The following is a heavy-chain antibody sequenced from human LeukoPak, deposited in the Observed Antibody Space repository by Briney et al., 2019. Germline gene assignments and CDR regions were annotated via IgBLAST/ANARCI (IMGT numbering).Heavy chain of an antibody. Sequence: SVKVSCKAAGGTFSSYAISWVRQAPGQGLGWMGRIIPILGIANYAQKFQGRATITAAKTTSTAYMELSRLRSEETAVYYCARAGRAAATFDYWGQGTLGTVS. D-gene: IGHD2-15*01. CDR1: GGTFSSYA. V-gene: IGHV1-69*04. CDR2: IIPILGIA. CDR3: ARAGRAAATFDY. J-gene: IGHJ4*02.